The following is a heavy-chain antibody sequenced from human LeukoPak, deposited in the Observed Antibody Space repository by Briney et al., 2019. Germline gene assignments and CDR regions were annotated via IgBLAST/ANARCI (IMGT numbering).Heavy chain of an antibody. V-gene: IGHV3-30*03. D-gene: IGHD6-13*01. CDR2: MSFDGTNN. Sequence: PGGSLRLSCAASGFTFSSYGMHWVRQAPGKGLEWVAVMSFDGTNNYHADSVKGRFTISRDNSKNTLYLQMNSLRAEDTAVYYCARDTYSSNWNPLGYWGQGTLVTVSS. J-gene: IGHJ4*02. CDR3: ARDTYSSNWNPLGY. CDR1: GFTFSSYG.